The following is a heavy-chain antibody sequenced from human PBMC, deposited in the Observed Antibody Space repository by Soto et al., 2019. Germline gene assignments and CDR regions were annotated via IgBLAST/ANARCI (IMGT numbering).Heavy chain of an antibody. CDR1: GYTFTSYD. Sequence: QVQLVPSGAEVKKPGASVKVSCKASGYTFTSYDINWVRQATVQGLEWMVWMNPNSGNTGYAQKFQGRVTMTRNTSISTAYMELSSLSSEDTAGYYCAREGLYYYDRRGGGDFDRWGRGTLVTVFS. J-gene: IGHJ2*01. V-gene: IGHV1-8*01. CDR3: AREGLYYYDRRGGGDFDR. CDR2: MNPNSGNT. D-gene: IGHD3-22*01.